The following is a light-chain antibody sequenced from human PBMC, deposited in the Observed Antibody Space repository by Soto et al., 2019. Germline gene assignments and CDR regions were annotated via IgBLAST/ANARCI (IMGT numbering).Light chain of an antibody. J-gene: IGKJ3*01. Sequence: DIHMTQSPSSLSASVGDRVTITCQASQDISHYLSWFQQKQGKAPKLLIFDASNLETGVPSRFSGSGSGTNFTVTISSLQPEDIATYYCQQHDNVPFTFGPGTKVDIK. V-gene: IGKV1-33*01. CDR1: QDISHY. CDR3: QQHDNVPFT. CDR2: DAS.